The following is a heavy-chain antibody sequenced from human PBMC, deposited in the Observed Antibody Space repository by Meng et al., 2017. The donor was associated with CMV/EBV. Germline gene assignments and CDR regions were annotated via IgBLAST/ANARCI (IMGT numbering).Heavy chain of an antibody. D-gene: IGHD2-15*01. Sequence: ASVKVSCKAAGYTFTGYYMHWVRQAPGQGLEWRGWINPNSGGTNYAQKFQGRVTMTRDTSISTAYMELSRLRSDDTAVYYCARERNIVVVVAATGHYGMDVWGQGTTVTVSS. J-gene: IGHJ6*01. CDR2: INPNSGGT. V-gene: IGHV1-2*02. CDR3: ARERNIVVVVAATGHYGMDV. CDR1: GYTFTGYY.